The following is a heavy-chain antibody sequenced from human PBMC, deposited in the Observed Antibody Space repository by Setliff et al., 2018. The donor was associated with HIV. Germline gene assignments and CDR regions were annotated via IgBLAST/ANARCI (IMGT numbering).Heavy chain of an antibody. V-gene: IGHV5-51*01. CDR3: AKSSNWNDLDDY. Sequence: PGESLKISCKGARYSFTSYWIDWVRQMPGKGLEWMGIIYPGDSDSRYSPSFRGQVTISADKSINTAYLQWSSLKASDTALYYCAKSSNWNDLDDYWGQGTLVTVSS. CDR2: IYPGDSDS. J-gene: IGHJ4*02. CDR1: RYSFTSYW. D-gene: IGHD1-20*01.